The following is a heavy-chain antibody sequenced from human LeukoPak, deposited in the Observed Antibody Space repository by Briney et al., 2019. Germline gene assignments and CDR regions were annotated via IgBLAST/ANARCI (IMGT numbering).Heavy chain of an antibody. V-gene: IGHV1-8*01. Sequence: ASVKVSCTASGYTFTNFDINWVRQAPGQGLEWLGWMTPHIGNTGYARKLQGRLTLTRDTSTSTAYLELRGLTYEDTAVYYCARGDYWGQGTLVTVSS. CDR3: ARGDY. CDR1: GYTFTNFD. J-gene: IGHJ4*02. CDR2: MTPHIGNT.